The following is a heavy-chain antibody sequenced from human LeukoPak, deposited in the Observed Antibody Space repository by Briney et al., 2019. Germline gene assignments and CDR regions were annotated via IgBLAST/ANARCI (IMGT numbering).Heavy chain of an antibody. D-gene: IGHD2-15*01. V-gene: IGHV1-18*01. Sequence: ASVKVSCKASDYTLISYSISWVRQAPGQGLEWMGWISAYNGHTNYAQKLQGRVTMTTDTSTSTAYMELRSLRPDDTAVYYCARGDCSSDTCYLPEYFQHWGQGTLVTVSS. CDR1: DYTLISYS. J-gene: IGHJ1*01. CDR3: ARGDCSSDTCYLPEYFQH. CDR2: ISAYNGHT.